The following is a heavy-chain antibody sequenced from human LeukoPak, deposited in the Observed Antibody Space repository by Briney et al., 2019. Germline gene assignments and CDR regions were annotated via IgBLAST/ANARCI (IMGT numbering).Heavy chain of an antibody. CDR2: ISSNGGST. V-gene: IGHV3-64*05. CDR1: GFTFSSYA. J-gene: IGHJ4*02. D-gene: IGHD3-10*01. CDR3: VKARGRSGRYKPY. Sequence: GGSLRLSCSASGFTFSSYAMHWVRQAPGKGLEYVSAISSNGGSTYYADPVKGRFTISRDNSKNTLYIQMSSLRAEDTAVYYCVKARGRSGRYKPYWGQGTLVTVSS.